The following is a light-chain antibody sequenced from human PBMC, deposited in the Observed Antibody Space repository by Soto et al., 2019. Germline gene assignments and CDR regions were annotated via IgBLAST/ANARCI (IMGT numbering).Light chain of an antibody. J-gene: IGLJ1*01. Sequence: QSALTQHASVSGSPGQSITISCTGTSRDVGGYNYVSSYQQHPGKAPKLMIYEVSKLPSAVSKRFSGSLSGSTASLTISGLQAEAEADYYCSSYTRSSRYVFGNGTKSTDX. CDR3: SSYTRSSRYV. CDR2: EVS. V-gene: IGLV2-14*01. CDR1: SRDVGGYNY.